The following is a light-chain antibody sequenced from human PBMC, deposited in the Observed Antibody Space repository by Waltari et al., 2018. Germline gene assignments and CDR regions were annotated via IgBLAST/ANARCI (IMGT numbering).Light chain of an antibody. CDR3: QQLIRFPTFT. CDR2: GAS. V-gene: IGKV1-9*01. CDR1: QDISSH. Sequence: DIQLTQSPSFLSPSLGDRVTITCRASQDISSHLAWYQQKPGKAPRLLVYGASTLHSGVPSRFSGTGSGKEFTLTINNLQPEDFATYYCQQLIRFPTFTFGQGTKLQIE. J-gene: IGKJ2*01.